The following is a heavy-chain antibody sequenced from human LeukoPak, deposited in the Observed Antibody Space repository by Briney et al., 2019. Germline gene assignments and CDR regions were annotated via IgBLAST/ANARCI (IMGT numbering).Heavy chain of an antibody. CDR1: GYSFTSYW. J-gene: IGHJ6*01. CDR3: ARLPYGGYDGQYHYYGTDV. Sequence: GESLKTSCKGSGYSFTSYWNGWVRQLPGEGLEGRVIIYPGDCDTRYSPSFQGQVTISADKSISTGSLQWSSLKASDTAMYYCARLPYGGYDGQYHYYGTDVGGEGTTVT. CDR2: IYPGDCDT. V-gene: IGHV5-51*01. D-gene: IGHD5-12*01.